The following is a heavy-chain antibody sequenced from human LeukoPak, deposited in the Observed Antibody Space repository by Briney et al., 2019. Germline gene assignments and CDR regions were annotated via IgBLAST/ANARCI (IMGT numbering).Heavy chain of an antibody. D-gene: IGHD3-10*01. Sequence: GGSLRLSCAASGFAFSSYAMSWVRQAPGKGLEWVSVIRSGGSTVYADSVKGRFTISRDNSKNTLYLQLNSLRAEDTAVYYCAREGSGRTAYNDGLDVWGQGTMVTVSS. CDR1: GFAFSSYA. V-gene: IGHV3-23*01. J-gene: IGHJ3*01. CDR2: IRSGGST. CDR3: AREGSGRTAYNDGLDV.